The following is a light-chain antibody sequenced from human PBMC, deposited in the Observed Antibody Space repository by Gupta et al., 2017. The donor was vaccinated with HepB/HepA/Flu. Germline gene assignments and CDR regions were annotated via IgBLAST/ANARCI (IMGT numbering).Light chain of an antibody. Sequence: QSVLTQPPSASGTPGQRVTISCSGSSSNNGLNTVTWYQQLPGTAPKLLIYSDNQRPSGVPDRFSGSKSGTSASLAISGLQSEDEADYYCAAWDDSLNGRVFGGGTKLTVL. V-gene: IGLV1-44*01. CDR1: SSNNGLNT. CDR3: AAWDDSLNGRV. CDR2: SDN. J-gene: IGLJ3*02.